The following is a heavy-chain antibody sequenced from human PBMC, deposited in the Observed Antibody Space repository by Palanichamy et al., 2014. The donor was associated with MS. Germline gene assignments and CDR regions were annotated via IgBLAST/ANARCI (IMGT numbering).Heavy chain of an antibody. V-gene: IGHV4-34*01. J-gene: IGHJ5*02. Sequence: SRVTISVDTSKNQFSLKLSSVTAADTAVYYCARKYNWNKAFDPWGQGTLVTVSS. CDR3: ARKYNWNKAFDP. D-gene: IGHD1/OR15-1a*01.